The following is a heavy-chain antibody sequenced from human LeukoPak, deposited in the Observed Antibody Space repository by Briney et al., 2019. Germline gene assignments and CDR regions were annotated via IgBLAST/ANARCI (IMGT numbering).Heavy chain of an antibody. J-gene: IGHJ5*02. V-gene: IGHV1-8*01. Sequence: ASVKVSCKASGYTFTSYDINWVRQATGQGLEWMGGMNPNSGNTGYAQKFQGRVTMTRNTSISTAYMELSSLRSEDTAVYYCARAHYDFWSGYYNAVNWFDPWGQGTLVTVSS. CDR1: GYTFTSYD. CDR2: MNPNSGNT. CDR3: ARAHYDFWSGYYNAVNWFDP. D-gene: IGHD3-3*01.